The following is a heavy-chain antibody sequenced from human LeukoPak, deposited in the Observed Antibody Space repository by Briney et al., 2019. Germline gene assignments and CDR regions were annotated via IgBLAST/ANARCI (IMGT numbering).Heavy chain of an antibody. CDR3: ARVGLGPAYFDY. J-gene: IGHJ4*02. D-gene: IGHD3/OR15-3a*01. Sequence: ASVNVSCKAFGYTFTGYYMHWVRQAPGQGLEWMGRINPNSGGTNYAQKFQGRVTMTRDTSISTAYMELSRLRSDDTAVYYCARVGLGPAYFDYWGQGTLVTVSS. CDR2: INPNSGGT. CDR1: GYTFTGYY. V-gene: IGHV1-2*06.